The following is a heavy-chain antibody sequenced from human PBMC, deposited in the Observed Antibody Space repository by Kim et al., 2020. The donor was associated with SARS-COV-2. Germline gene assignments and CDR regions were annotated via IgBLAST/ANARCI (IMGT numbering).Heavy chain of an antibody. Sequence: TYYADSVEGRFTISRDNSKNTLYLQMNSLRAEDTAVYYCARDHGGKGFDYWGQGTLVTVSS. D-gene: IGHD2-15*01. V-gene: IGHV3-66*01. CDR2: T. J-gene: IGHJ4*02. CDR3: ARDHGGKGFDY.